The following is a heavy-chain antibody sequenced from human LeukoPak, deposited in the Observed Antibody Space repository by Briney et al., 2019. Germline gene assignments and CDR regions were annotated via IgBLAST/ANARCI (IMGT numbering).Heavy chain of an antibody. CDR2: ISSSSSYI. CDR3: ARDAGRGDY. CDR1: GFTFSSYS. Sequence: GGSLRLSCAASGFTFSSYSINWVRQAPGKGLGWVSCISSSSSYIYYADSVKGRFTTSRDNAKNSLYLQMNSLRADDTAVYYCARDAGRGDYWGRGALVTVSS. V-gene: IGHV3-21*01. J-gene: IGHJ4*02. D-gene: IGHD3-16*01.